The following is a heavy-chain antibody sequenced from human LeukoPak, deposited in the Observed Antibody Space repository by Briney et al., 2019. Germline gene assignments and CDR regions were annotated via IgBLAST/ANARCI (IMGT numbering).Heavy chain of an antibody. J-gene: IGHJ5*02. D-gene: IGHD6-13*01. V-gene: IGHV4-4*07. CDR1: GGSISNYY. CDR3: ARDRGSSRFFDP. CDR2: IYSSGSI. Sequence: SETLSLICTVSGGSISNYYWSWIRQPAGKGLEWIGRIYSSGSINYNPSLKRDVTMSVDASKNQFSLKLSSVTAADTAVYYCARDRGSSRFFDPWGQGILVTVSS.